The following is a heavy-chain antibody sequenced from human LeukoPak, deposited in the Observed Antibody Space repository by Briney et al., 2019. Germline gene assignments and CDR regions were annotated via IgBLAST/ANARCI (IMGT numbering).Heavy chain of an antibody. J-gene: IGHJ4*02. CDR3: ARLRVVVPAAVYYFDY. CDR2: IYPGDSDT. D-gene: IGHD2-2*01. CDR1: GYRFTSYW. Sequence: PGESLKISCKGSGYRFTSYWIGWVRQMPGKGLEWMGIIYPGDSDTRYSPSFQGQVTISADKSISTAYLQWSSLKASDTAMYYCARLRVVVPAAVYYFDYWGQGTLVTVSS. V-gene: IGHV5-51*01.